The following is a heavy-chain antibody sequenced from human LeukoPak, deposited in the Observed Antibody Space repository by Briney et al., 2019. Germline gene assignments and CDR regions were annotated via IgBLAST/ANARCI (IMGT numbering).Heavy chain of an antibody. CDR3: AKDGLYYYDSSGYYLGYFDY. CDR2: ISYDGSNK. CDR1: GFTFSSYG. J-gene: IGHJ4*02. Sequence: PGGSLRLSCAASGFTFSSYGMHWARQAPGKGLEWVAVISYDGSNKYYADSVKGRFTISRDNSKNTLYLQMNSLRAEDTAVYYCAKDGLYYYDSSGYYLGYFDYWGQGTLVTVSS. V-gene: IGHV3-30*18. D-gene: IGHD3-22*01.